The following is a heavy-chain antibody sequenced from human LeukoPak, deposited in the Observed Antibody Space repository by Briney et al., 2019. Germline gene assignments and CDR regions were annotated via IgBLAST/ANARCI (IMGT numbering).Heavy chain of an antibody. D-gene: IGHD3-3*01. Sequence: PGESLRLSCAASGFAFSDYYINWIRQAPGQGLEWISYISHTSRTIYYAEPVKGRFTISRDNTEKLVYLQMNSLRAEDTAVYYCARDGSLKYYDFWSGYFSDSGRGYYYYMDVWGKGTTVTVSS. CDR1: GFAFSDYY. J-gene: IGHJ6*03. V-gene: IGHV3-11*04. CDR3: ARDGSLKYYDFWSGYFSDSGRGYYYYMDV. CDR2: ISHTSRTI.